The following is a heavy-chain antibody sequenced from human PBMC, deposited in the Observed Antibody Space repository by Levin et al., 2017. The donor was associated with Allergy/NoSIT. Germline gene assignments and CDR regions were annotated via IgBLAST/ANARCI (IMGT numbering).Heavy chain of an antibody. CDR2: ISASSAFI. CDR1: GFTFSSYS. Sequence: GESLKISCAASGFTFSSYSMNWVRQAPGKGLEWVSYISASSAFIHYADSVKGRFTISRDNAENSLYLQMNSLRDEDTAVYYCARDHWDGGSVYTAFDFWGQGTMVTVSS. CDR3: ARDHWDGGSVYTAFDF. V-gene: IGHV3-48*02. D-gene: IGHD2-15*01. J-gene: IGHJ3*01.